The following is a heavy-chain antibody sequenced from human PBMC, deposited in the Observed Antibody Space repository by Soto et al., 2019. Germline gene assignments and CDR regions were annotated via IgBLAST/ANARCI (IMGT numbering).Heavy chain of an antibody. CDR3: ARGGGGITLIVVVIGAFDI. CDR2: IYYSGST. Sequence: SETLSLTCTVSGGSISSGDYYWSWIRQPPGKGLEWIGYIYYSGSTYYNPSLKSRVTISVDTSKNQFSLKLSSVTAADTAVYYCARGGGGITLIVVVIGAFDIWGQGTMVTV. D-gene: IGHD3-22*01. J-gene: IGHJ3*02. CDR1: GGSISSGDYY. V-gene: IGHV4-30-4*01.